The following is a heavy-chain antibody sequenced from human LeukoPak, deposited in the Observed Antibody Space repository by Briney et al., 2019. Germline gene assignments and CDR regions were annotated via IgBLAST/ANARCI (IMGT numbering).Heavy chain of an antibody. CDR3: ATLNVHDAFDI. Sequence: GESLKISCQGSGYSFTNYWIGWVRQKPGKGLEYMCLIHPGDSDTRYSPSFQGQVTISVDKSVSTAYLQWSSLKASDTAMYYCATLNVHDAFDIWGQGTMVTVSS. V-gene: IGHV5-51*01. CDR2: IHPGDSDT. CDR1: GYSFTNYW. J-gene: IGHJ3*02.